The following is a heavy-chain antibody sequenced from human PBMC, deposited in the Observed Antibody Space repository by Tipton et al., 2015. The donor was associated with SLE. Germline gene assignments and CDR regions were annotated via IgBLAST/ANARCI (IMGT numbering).Heavy chain of an antibody. Sequence: TLSHTCTVSGGSISSSRYYWGWIRQPPGKGLEWIGSIYHSGTAYYNPSLKSRVTISVDTSKNQFSLKLSSVTAADTAVYYCARGLSPLYGSGVDYWGQGTLVTVSS. D-gene: IGHD3-10*01. CDR1: GGSISSSRYY. V-gene: IGHV4-39*07. CDR2: IYHSGTA. CDR3: ARGLSPLYGSGVDY. J-gene: IGHJ4*02.